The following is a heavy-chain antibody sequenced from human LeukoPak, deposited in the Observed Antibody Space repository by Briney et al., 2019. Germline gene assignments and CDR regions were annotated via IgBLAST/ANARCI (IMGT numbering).Heavy chain of an antibody. V-gene: IGHV3-21*01. Sequence: PGGSLRLSCAASGFTFSSYSMNWVRQAPGKGLEWVSYISSSSSYIYYADSVKGRFTISRDNAKHSLYLQMNSLRAEDTAVYYCARSPSKEEDGHYWGQGTLVTVSS. CDR1: GFTFSSYS. CDR2: ISSSSSYI. CDR3: ARSPSKEEDGHY. D-gene: IGHD4-11*01. J-gene: IGHJ4*02.